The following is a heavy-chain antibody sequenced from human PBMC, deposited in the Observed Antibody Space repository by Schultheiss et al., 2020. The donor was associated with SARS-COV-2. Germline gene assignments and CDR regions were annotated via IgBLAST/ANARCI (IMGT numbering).Heavy chain of an antibody. D-gene: IGHD1-26*01. J-gene: IGHJ3*02. CDR2: INHSGST. CDR1: GGSISSSSYY. Sequence: SETLSLTCTVSGGSISSSSYYWSWIRQPPGKGLEWIGEINHSGSTNYNPSLKSRVTISVDTSKNQFSLKLSSVTAADTAVYYCARAAYSGSYYRSLRRPFDIWGQGTMVT. V-gene: IGHV4-39*07. CDR3: ARAAYSGSYYRSLRRPFDI.